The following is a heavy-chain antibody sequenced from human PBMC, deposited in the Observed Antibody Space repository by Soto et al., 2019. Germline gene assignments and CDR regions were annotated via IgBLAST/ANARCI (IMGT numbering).Heavy chain of an antibody. Sequence: EVQLLESGGALVQPGGSLRLSCATSGFIFSNYAVSWVRQAPGTGLEWVSTVIDSGGNTYYADSVKGRFTIFRDNSKNTLYLQMSSLRVEDTATYYCAKGPRSSSWYHFDYWGHGTLVTVSS. J-gene: IGHJ4*01. CDR2: VIDSGGNT. CDR3: AKGPRSSSWYHFDY. V-gene: IGHV3-23*01. D-gene: IGHD6-13*01. CDR1: GFIFSNYA.